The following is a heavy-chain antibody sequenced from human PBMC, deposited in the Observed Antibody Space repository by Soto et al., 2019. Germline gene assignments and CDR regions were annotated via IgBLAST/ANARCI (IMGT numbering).Heavy chain of an antibody. CDR3: ARRYGGYFDY. D-gene: IGHD4-17*01. Sequence: QVQLQESGPGLVKPSETLSLTCTVSGGSISSYYWSWIRQPPGKGLEWIGYIYYSGSTNYNPSLQSRVTISEDTSKNEFSLKVSSVTAADTAVYYCARRYGGYFDYWGQGTLVTVSS. CDR1: GGSISSYY. CDR2: IYYSGST. V-gene: IGHV4-59*08. J-gene: IGHJ4*02.